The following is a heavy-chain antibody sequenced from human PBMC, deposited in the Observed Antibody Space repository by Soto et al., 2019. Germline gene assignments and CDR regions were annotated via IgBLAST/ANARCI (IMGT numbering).Heavy chain of an antibody. J-gene: IGHJ5*02. CDR3: VRKGIYLNWFDP. D-gene: IGHD2-21*01. CDR2: ITGNGGES. V-gene: IGHV3-23*01. Sequence: EVQLLESGGTLVEPGGSLRLSCLGSGFTFSSHAMSWVRQVPGRGLEWVAAITGNGGESYYADSVTGRFAISRDNSKNSLFLQMNSLRVDDTAMYYCVRKGIYLNWFDPWGQGTQVTV. CDR1: GFTFSSHA.